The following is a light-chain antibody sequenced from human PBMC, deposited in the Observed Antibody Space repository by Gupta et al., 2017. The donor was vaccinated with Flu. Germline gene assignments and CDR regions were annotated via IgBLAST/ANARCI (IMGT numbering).Light chain of an antibody. CDR3: QQGDSTPIT. J-gene: IGKJ4*02. Sequence: PSSLSASVGDRVTITCLASQSVSNFLQWYQQKPGKAPKRLIYAVSTMEGGVPSRFNGSGSGTDFTLTITRLQPEDFATYFCQQGDSTPITFGRGTTVEIK. CDR1: QSVSNF. V-gene: IGKV1-39*01. CDR2: AVS.